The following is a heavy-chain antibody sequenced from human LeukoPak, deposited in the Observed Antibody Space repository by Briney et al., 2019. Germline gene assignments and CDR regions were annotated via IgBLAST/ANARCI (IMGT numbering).Heavy chain of an antibody. Sequence: NSSETLSLTCTVSGGSISSGDYYWSWIRQPPGKGLEWIGYIYYSGSTYYNPSLKSRVTISVDRSKNQFSLKLSSVTAADTAVYYCARVFPGLSYGSGSYYQPYFDYWGQGTLVTVSS. CDR2: IYYSGST. J-gene: IGHJ4*02. CDR1: GGSISSGDYY. CDR3: ARVFPGLSYGSGSYYQPYFDY. V-gene: IGHV4-30-4*02. D-gene: IGHD3-10*01.